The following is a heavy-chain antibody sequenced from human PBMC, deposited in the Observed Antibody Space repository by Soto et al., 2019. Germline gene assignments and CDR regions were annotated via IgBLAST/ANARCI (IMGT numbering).Heavy chain of an antibody. J-gene: IGHJ6*03. CDR3: APIKKNPREVRGVRENYYYYYYMDV. D-gene: IGHD3-10*01. CDR2: INHSGST. V-gene: IGHV4-34*01. Sequence: SETLSLTCAVYGGSFSGYYWSWIRQPPGKGLEWIGEINHSGSTNYNPSLKSRVTISVDTSKNQFSLKLSSVTAADTAVYYCAPIKKNPREVRGVRENYYYYYYMDVWGKGTTVTVSS. CDR1: GGSFSGYY.